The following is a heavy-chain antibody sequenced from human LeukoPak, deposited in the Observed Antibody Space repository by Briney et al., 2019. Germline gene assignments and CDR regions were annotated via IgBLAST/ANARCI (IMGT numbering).Heavy chain of an antibody. CDR3: ARVPSDYYDSSGYYQNWFDP. CDR2: IYYSGST. J-gene: IGHJ5*02. Sequence: PSETLSLTCTVSGGSISSYYWSWIRQPPGKGLEWIGYIYYSGSTNYNPSLKSRVTISVDTSKNQFSLKLSSVTAADTAVYYCARVPSDYYDSSGYYQNWFDPWGQGTLVTVSS. CDR1: GGSISSYY. D-gene: IGHD3-22*01. V-gene: IGHV4-59*01.